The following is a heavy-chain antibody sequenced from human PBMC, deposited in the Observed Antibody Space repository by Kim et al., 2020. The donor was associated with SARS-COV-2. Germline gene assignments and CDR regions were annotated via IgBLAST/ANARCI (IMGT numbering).Heavy chain of an antibody. Sequence: YRGGAYYNPSLKSRVTISVDTSKNQFSLNLSSVTAADTAVYYCARGHAVDYWGQGTLVTVSS. V-gene: IGHV4-39*01. CDR3: ARGHAVDY. D-gene: IGHD2-2*01. CDR2: YRGGA. J-gene: IGHJ4*02.